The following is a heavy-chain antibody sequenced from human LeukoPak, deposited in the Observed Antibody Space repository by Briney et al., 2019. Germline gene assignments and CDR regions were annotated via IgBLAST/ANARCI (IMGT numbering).Heavy chain of an antibody. V-gene: IGHV3-23*01. D-gene: IGHD3-10*01. J-gene: IGHJ3*02. CDR2: ISGSGGST. CDR1: GFTFSSYA. Sequence: HTGGSLRLSCAASGFTFSSYAMSWVRQAPGKGLEWVSAISGSGGSTYYADSVKGRFTISRDNSKNTLYLQMNSLRAEDTAVYYCAKTSSFSYGLYDAFSAFDIWGQGTMVTVSS. CDR3: AKTSSFSYGLYDAFSAFDI.